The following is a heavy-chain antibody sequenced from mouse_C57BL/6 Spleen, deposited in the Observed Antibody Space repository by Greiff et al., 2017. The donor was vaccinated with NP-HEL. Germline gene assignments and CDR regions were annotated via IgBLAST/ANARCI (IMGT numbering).Heavy chain of an antibody. CDR3: ARGGNGSVPFAY. Sequence: EVTLVESGGGLVQPGGSLKLSCAASGFTFSDYYMYWVRQTPEKRLEWVAYISNGGGSTYYPDTVKCRFTISRDNAKNTLYLQMCRLKSEDTAMYYCARGGNGSVPFAYWGQGTLVTVSA. V-gene: IGHV5-12*01. J-gene: IGHJ3*01. CDR2: ISNGGGST. CDR1: GFTFSDYY. D-gene: IGHD1-1*01.